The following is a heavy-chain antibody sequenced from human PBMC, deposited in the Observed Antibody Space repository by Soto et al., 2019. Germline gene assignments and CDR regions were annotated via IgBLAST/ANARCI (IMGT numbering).Heavy chain of an antibody. CDR1: GGSISSYY. CDR3: ARWNDGSFDI. V-gene: IGHV4-59*01. D-gene: IGHD1-1*01. J-gene: IGHJ3*02. CDR2: IYYSGST. Sequence: QVQLQESGPGLVKPSETLYLTCTVSGGSISSYYWSWIRQPPGKGLEWIGYIYYSGSTNYNPSLKSRVTISVDTSKNQFSLKLSSVTAADTAVYYCARWNDGSFDIWGQGTMVTVSS.